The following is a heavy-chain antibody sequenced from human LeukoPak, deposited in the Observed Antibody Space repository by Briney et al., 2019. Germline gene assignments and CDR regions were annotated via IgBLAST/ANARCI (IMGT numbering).Heavy chain of an antibody. D-gene: IGHD6-13*01. CDR2: IRSKTYGGTT. CDR3: TRAKIAAAGTEYFQH. Sequence: GGSLRLSCTASGFTFADYAMTWFRQAPGRGLEWVGFIRSKTYGGTTEYAASVRGRFTISRDDSKSIAYLQLNSLKTEDTAVYYCTRAKIAAAGTEYFQHWGQGTLVTVSS. CDR1: GFTFADYA. V-gene: IGHV3-49*03. J-gene: IGHJ1*01.